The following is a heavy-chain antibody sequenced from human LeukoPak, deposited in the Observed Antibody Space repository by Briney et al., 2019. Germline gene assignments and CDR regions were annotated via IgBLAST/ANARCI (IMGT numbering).Heavy chain of an antibody. V-gene: IGHV3-30*18. D-gene: IGHD2-2*01. Sequence: PGGSLRLSCAASGFTFSSYGMHWVRQAPGKGLEWVAVISYDGSNKYYADSVKGRFTISRDNSKNTLYLQMDRLRAEDTAVYYCAKDGGIARTIYYYGMDVWGQGTTVTVSS. J-gene: IGHJ6*02. CDR1: GFTFSSYG. CDR2: ISYDGSNK. CDR3: AKDGGIARTIYYYGMDV.